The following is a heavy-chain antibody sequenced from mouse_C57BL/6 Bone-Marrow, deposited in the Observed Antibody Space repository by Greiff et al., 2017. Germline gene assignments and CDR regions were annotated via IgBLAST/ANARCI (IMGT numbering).Heavy chain of an antibody. CDR3: ASPTVVARYFDV. V-gene: IGHV5-4*01. CDR1: GFTFSSYA. Sequence: EVQWVESGGGLGKPGGSLKLSCAASGFTFSSYAMSWVRQTPEKRLEWVATISDGGSYTYYPDNVKGRFTISRDNAKNNLYLQMSHLKSEDTAMYYCASPTVVARYFDVWGTGTTVTVSS. CDR2: ISDGGSYT. D-gene: IGHD1-1*01. J-gene: IGHJ1*03.